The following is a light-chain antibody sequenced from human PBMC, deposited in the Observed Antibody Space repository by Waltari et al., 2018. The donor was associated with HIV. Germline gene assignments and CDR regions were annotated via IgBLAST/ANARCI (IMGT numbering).Light chain of an antibody. CDR3: QQYGSSLIFT. Sequence: EIVLTQSPGTLSLSPGERATLSCRASQSVSSNYLAWYQQRPGQAPRLLIYGASSRATGIPDRFSGSGSGTDFTLTISRLEPEDFAVYYCQQYGSSLIFTF. J-gene: IGKJ3*01. CDR1: QSVSSNY. V-gene: IGKV3-20*01. CDR2: GAS.